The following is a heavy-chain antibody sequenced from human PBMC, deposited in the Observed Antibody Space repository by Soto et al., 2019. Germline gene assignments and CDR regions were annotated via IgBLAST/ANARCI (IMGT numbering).Heavy chain of an antibody. V-gene: IGHV2-5*02. CDR3: AHRPTYFVDGIKVWDPFEV. CDR1: GVSLTTHGVG. J-gene: IGHJ3*01. Sequence: HITLKESGPTLVKPTQTLTLTCTFPGVSLTTHGVGVGWMRQPPGKALEWLAVFFWDDDKRYSPSLKRRLTITKDNSKNQVVLTMTNMDHVDTATYYCAHRPTYFVDGIKVWDPFEVWGQGTIVIVSS. CDR2: FFWDDDK. D-gene: IGHD3-10*01.